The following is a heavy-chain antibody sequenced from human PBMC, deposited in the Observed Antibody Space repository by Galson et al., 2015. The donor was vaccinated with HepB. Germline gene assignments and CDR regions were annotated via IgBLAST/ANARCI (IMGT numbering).Heavy chain of an antibody. CDR2: IYPGDSDT. CDR3: ARRGSRRWLQLGYYFDY. J-gene: IGHJ4*02. D-gene: IGHD5-24*01. V-gene: IGHV5-51*03. Sequence: QSGAEVKKPGESLKISCKGSGYSFTSYWIGWVRQMPGKGLEWMGIIYPGDSDTRYSPSFQGQVTISADKSISTAYLQWSSLKASDTAMYYCARRGSRRWLQLGYYFDYWGQGTLVTVSS. CDR1: GYSFTSYW.